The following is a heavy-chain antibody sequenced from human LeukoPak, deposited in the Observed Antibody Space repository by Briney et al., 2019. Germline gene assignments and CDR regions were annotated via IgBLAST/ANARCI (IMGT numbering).Heavy chain of an antibody. D-gene: IGHD2-8*01. Sequence: SETLSLTCTVSGGSISSSSYYCGWIRQPPGKGLERIGSIYHSGSTYYNPSLKSRVTLSVETSKNQFSLKLSSVTAADTAVYYCAGSTYDNWFDPWGQGTLVTVSS. V-gene: IGHV4-39*01. CDR2: IYHSGST. J-gene: IGHJ5*02. CDR1: GGSISSSSYY. CDR3: AGSTYDNWFDP.